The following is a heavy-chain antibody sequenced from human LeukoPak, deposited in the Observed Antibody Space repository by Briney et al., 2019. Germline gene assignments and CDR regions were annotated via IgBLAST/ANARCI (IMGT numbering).Heavy chain of an antibody. J-gene: IGHJ4*02. CDR2: ISYDGSNK. CDR1: GFTFSSYA. V-gene: IGHV3-30*04. CDR3: ARETSSGYYFGWYYFDY. Sequence: GGSLRLSCAASGFTFSSYAMHGVRQAPGRGLGGVAVISYDGSNKYYADSVKGRFTIPRDNSKNTLYLQMNSLRAEATAVYYCARETSSGYYFGWYYFDYWGQGTLVTVSS. D-gene: IGHD3-22*01.